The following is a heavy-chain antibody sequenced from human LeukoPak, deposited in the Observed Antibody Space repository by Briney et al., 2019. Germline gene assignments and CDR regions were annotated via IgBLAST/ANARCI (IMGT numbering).Heavy chain of an antibody. CDR3: TREHRGGYYFDY. D-gene: IGHD3-10*01. CDR2: NIPIFGTA. CDR1: GGTFSSYA. V-gene: IGHV1-69*13. Sequence: GASVKVSCKASGGTFSSYAISWVRQAPGQGLEWTGGNIPIFGTANYAQKFQGRVTITADESTSTAYMELSSLRSEDTAVYYCTREHRGGYYFDYWGQGTLVTVSS. J-gene: IGHJ4*02.